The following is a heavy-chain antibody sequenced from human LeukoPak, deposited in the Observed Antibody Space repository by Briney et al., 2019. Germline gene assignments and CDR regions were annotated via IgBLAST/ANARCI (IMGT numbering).Heavy chain of an antibody. CDR2: ISGTGSST. D-gene: IGHD2-2*02. V-gene: IGHV3-23*01. CDR1: GFTFGNYA. Sequence: QPGGSLRLSCEASGFTFGNYAMNWVRQAPGKGLEWVSTISGTGSSTYYADSAKGRFTISRDNSKDTLFLQLNSLTAADTAMYFCAKASAAIPQYCNSWGQGTLVTVSS. CDR3: AKASAAIPQYCNS. J-gene: IGHJ5*02.